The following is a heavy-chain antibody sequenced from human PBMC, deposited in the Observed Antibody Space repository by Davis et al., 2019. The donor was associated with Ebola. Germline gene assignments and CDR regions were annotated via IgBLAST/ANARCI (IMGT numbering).Heavy chain of an antibody. D-gene: IGHD2-15*01. Sequence: GGSLRLSCKGSGHSFGNQWIGWVRQRPGKALEWMGIIYPADSDTRYSPSFQGQVTISADTSITTAYLQWSSLKASDTAMYYCATLPYCTDGTCYRGLDLWGQGTLVTVSS. J-gene: IGHJ4*02. CDR3: ATLPYCTDGTCYRGLDL. V-gene: IGHV5-51*01. CDR1: GHSFGNQW. CDR2: IYPADSDT.